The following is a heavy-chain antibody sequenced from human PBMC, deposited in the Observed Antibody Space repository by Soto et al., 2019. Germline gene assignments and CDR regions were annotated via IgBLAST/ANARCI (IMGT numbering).Heavy chain of an antibody. Sequence: ASVKVSCKASGYTFTGYYMHWVRQAPGQGLEWMGWINPNSGGTNYAQKFQGWVTMTRDTSISTAYMELSRLRSDDTAVYYCARGGFSSTSCSIIPYNWFDLWGQGTLVTVSS. CDR1: GYTFTGYY. CDR2: INPNSGGT. D-gene: IGHD2-2*01. CDR3: ARGGFSSTSCSIIPYNWFDL. J-gene: IGHJ5*02. V-gene: IGHV1-2*04.